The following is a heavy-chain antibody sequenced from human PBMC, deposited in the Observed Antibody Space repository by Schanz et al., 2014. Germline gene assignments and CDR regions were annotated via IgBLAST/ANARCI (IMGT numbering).Heavy chain of an antibody. CDR2: INPSSGTT. D-gene: IGHD2-2*01. Sequence: QVQLVQSAPEVKKPGASVKVSCKASGYSFTTYGLNWVRQAPGQGLEWMGKINPSSGTTRIAQNFQSRLTVTRDTSTSTVNMELSSLRSEDTAVYYCARGGFFDSTSFDSWGQGTLVTVSS. J-gene: IGHJ4*02. CDR3: ARGGFFDSTSFDS. V-gene: IGHV1-46*03. CDR1: GYSFTTYG.